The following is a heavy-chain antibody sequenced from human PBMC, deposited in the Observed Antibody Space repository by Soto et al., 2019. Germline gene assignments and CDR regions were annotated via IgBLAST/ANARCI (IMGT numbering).Heavy chain of an antibody. Sequence: QEQLVQSGGEGKDPGFLVEVSCKAFGGLFRSYSIRGVRPVPGQGLEGMGGIIPVLQTAYYTQRFQGRVTSPADESTNTAYMELSSLRSEDTAIYYCARGGSGYTWFNEFWGQGTLVTVSS. V-gene: IGHV1-69*01. CDR2: IIPVLQTA. CDR3: ARGGSGYTWFNEF. D-gene: IGHD3-22*01. J-gene: IGHJ4*02. CDR1: GGLFRSYS.